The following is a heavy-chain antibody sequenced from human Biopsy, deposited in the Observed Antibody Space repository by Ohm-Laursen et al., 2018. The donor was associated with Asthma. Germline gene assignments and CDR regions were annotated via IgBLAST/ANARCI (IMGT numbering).Heavy chain of an antibody. D-gene: IGHD6-13*01. CDR3: ARVWQLATLDY. J-gene: IGHJ4*02. CDR2: ISSSSSYI. CDR1: GFSFNSYG. Sequence: SLRPSCSASGFSFNSYGMHWVRQAPGKGLEWVSSISSSSSYIYYADSVKGRFTISRDNAKNSLYLQMNSLRAEDTAVYYCARVWQLATLDYWGQGTLVTVSS. V-gene: IGHV3-21*01.